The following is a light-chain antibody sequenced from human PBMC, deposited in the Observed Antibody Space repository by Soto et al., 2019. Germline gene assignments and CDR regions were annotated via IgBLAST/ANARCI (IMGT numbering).Light chain of an antibody. Sequence: EIVLTQSPGTLSLSPGARATLSCRASQSVSSSYLGWYQQKFGQAPRLLIYGASSRATGVPDRFRGSGSGTDFTLTITRLEPEDFAVYYCQHYGSSPTTFGPGTKVEVK. V-gene: IGKV3-20*01. J-gene: IGKJ1*01. CDR3: QHYGSSPTT. CDR1: QSVSSSY. CDR2: GAS.